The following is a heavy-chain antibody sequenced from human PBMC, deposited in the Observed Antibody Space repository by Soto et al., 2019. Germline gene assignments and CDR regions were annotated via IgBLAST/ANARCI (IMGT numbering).Heavy chain of an antibody. V-gene: IGHV1-18*01. J-gene: IGHJ6*02. Sequence: QVQLVQSGAEVKKPGASVTVSCKTSGYTFSNYGINWVRQAPGQGLEWMGWISGYNGNTNYAQTVQGRVTMTTDTSTGTVYIEQRSMKSDDTAIYYCSRFIMVGGWFDPNYYHGMDVWGQGTTVTVSS. CDR2: ISGYNGNT. D-gene: IGHD6-19*01. CDR3: SRFIMVGGWFDPNYYHGMDV. CDR1: GYTFSNYG.